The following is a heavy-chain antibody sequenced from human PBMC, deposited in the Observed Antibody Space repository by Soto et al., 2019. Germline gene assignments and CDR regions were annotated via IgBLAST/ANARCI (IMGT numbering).Heavy chain of an antibody. CDR3: ARVVPGAEAWFGP. D-gene: IGHD2-2*01. CDR1: GYTFSNYG. V-gene: IGHV1-18*01. J-gene: IGHJ5*02. CDR2: VSLYSDGT. Sequence: GASVKVSCKTSGYTFSNYGITWVRQAPGQPLEWLGWVSLYSDGTNYAQKFQGRVSMTTDTSTTTAYMELRSLRSDETAVYYCARVVPGAEAWFGPWGQGTLVTVS.